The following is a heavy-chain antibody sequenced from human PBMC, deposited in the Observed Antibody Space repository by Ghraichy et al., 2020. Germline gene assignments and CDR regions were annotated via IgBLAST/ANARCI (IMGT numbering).Heavy chain of an antibody. CDR3: ARLRAEQQLVWN. CDR1: GGSISSSSYY. V-gene: IGHV4-39*01. Sequence: SETLSLTCTVSGGSISSSSYYWGWIRQPPGKGLEWIGSIYYSGSTYYNPSLKSRVTISVDTSKNQFSLKLSSVTAADTAVYYCARLRAEQQLVWNWGQGTLVTVSS. CDR2: IYYSGST. J-gene: IGHJ4*02. D-gene: IGHD6-13*01.